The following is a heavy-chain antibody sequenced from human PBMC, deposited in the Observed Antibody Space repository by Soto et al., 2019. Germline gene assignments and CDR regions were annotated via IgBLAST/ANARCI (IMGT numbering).Heavy chain of an antibody. J-gene: IGHJ3*02. CDR1: GGTFSSYT. CDR2: IIPILGIA. CDR3: PRYYYDRSGPCPGDFAI. Sequence: QVQLVQSGAEVKKPGSSVKVSCKASGGTFSSYTISWVRQAPGQGREWMGRIIPILGIANYAQKFRGRVSIPADKSTSTAYMELGSRRSEDTVVYYCPRYYYDRSGPCPGDFAIWGQGTMVTVSS. D-gene: IGHD3-22*01. V-gene: IGHV1-69*02.